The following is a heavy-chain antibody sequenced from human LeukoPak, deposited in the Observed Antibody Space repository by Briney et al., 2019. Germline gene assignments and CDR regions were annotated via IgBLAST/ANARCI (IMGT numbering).Heavy chain of an antibody. CDR1: GYSISSGYY. Sequence: SETLSLTCAVSGYSISSGYYWGWIRQPPGKGLEWIGSIYHSGSTYYNPSLKSRVTISVDTSKNQFSLKLSSVTAADTAVYYCASLRRIQLWYGDYWGQGTLVTVSS. J-gene: IGHJ4*02. CDR3: ASLRRIQLWYGDY. V-gene: IGHV4-38-2*01. D-gene: IGHD5-18*01. CDR2: IYHSGST.